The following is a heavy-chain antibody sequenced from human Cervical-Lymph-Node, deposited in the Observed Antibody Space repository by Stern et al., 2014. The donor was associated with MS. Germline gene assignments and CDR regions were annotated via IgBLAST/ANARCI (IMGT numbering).Heavy chain of an antibody. Sequence: VQLEESGPGLVKPSETLSLTCTVSGGSISSYYWSWIRQPPGKGLEWIGYIYYSGSTNYNPSLKSRVTISVDTSKNQFSLKLSSVTAADTAVYYCARFDWELYYFDYWGQGTLVTVSS. CDR1: GGSISSYY. CDR3: ARFDWELYYFDY. CDR2: IYYSGST. D-gene: IGHD3-9*01. J-gene: IGHJ4*02. V-gene: IGHV4-59*01.